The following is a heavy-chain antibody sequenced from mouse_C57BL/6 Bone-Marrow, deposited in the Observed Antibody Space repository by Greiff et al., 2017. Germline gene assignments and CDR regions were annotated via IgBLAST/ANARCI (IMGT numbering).Heavy chain of an antibody. J-gene: IGHJ4*01. CDR1: DSEVFPIAY. V-gene: IGHV15-2*01. D-gene: IGHD1-1*01. Sequence: QVQLQQSGSELRSPGSSVKLSCKDFDSEVFPIAYMSWVRQKPGHGFEWIGGILPSIGRTIYGEKFEDNATLDADTLSNTSYLELNSLTSEDSAIYYCARRSITTVVVYYAMDYWGQGTSVTVSS. CDR3: ARRSITTVVVYYAMDY. CDR2: ILPSIGRT.